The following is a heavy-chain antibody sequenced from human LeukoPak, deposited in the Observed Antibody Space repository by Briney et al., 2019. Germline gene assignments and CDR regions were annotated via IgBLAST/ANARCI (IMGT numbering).Heavy chain of an antibody. CDR1: GFTFSNAW. Sequence: GGSLRLSCAASGFTFSNAWMSWVRQAPRKGPEWVSAISGSGGSTYYADSVKGRFTISRDNSKNTLYLQMNSLRAEDTAVYYCAKGGDIVVVPAALFYFDYWGQGTLVTVSS. D-gene: IGHD2-2*01. CDR3: AKGGDIVVVPAALFYFDY. V-gene: IGHV3-23*01. J-gene: IGHJ4*02. CDR2: ISGSGGST.